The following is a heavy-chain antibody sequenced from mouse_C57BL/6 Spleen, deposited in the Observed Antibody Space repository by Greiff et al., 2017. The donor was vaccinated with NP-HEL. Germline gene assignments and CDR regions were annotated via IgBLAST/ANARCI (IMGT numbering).Heavy chain of an antibody. V-gene: IGHV5-4*01. CDR2: ISDGGSYT. Sequence: DVKLVESGGGLVKPGGSLKLSCAASGFTFSSYAMSWVRQTPEKRLEWVATISDGGSYTYYPDNVKGRFTISRDNAKNNLYLQMSHLKSEDTAMYYCARDALTAFAYWGQGTLVTVSA. J-gene: IGHJ3*01. D-gene: IGHD4-1*01. CDR3: ARDALTAFAY. CDR1: GFTFSSYA.